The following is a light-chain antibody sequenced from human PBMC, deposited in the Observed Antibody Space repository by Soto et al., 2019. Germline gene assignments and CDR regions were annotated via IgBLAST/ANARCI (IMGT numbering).Light chain of an antibody. V-gene: IGKV1-5*01. CDR3: QQYGSSPLT. CDR2: DAS. Sequence: DIQMTQSPSTLSASVGDRVTITCRASQSISSWLAWYQQKPGKAPKLLIYDASSLESGVPSRFSGSGSGTDFTLTISRLEPEHFAVYYCQQYGSSPLTFGGGTKVDI. CDR1: QSISSW. J-gene: IGKJ4*01.